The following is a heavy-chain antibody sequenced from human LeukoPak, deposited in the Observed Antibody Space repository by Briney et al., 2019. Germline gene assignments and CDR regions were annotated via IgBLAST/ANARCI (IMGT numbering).Heavy chain of an antibody. Sequence: GGSLRLSCAASGFTVSNNYMSWVRQAPGKGLEWVSAISGSGGSTYYADSVKGRFTISRDNSKNTLYLQMNSLRAEDTAVYYCAKEGAYYYGSGSSDYWGQGTLVTVSS. V-gene: IGHV3-23*01. D-gene: IGHD3-10*01. J-gene: IGHJ4*02. CDR1: GFTVSNNY. CDR2: ISGSGGST. CDR3: AKEGAYYYGSGSSDY.